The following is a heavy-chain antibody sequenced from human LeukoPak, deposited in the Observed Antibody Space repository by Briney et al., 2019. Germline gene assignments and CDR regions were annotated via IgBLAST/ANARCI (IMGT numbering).Heavy chain of an antibody. CDR2: NSGSS. J-gene: IGHJ4*02. CDR3: VRHISANTGYFDS. Sequence: SETLSLTCTISDGSLSSGTYYWGWVRQSPGKGLEWIGSNSGSSYYNPSLKSRAAIFVDTSRDQVSMDLSYVTAADTALYYCVRHISANTGYFDSCGQGTLVTVSS. V-gene: IGHV4-39*01. CDR1: DGSLSSGTYY.